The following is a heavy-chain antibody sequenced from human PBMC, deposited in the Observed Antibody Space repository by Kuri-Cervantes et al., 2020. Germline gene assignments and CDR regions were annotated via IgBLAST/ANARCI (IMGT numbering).Heavy chain of an antibody. J-gene: IGHJ3*02. CDR3: AKDSSSWYGNDAFDI. CDR1: GFTVSSNY. D-gene: IGHD6-13*01. V-gene: IGHV3-53*01. Sequence: GESLKISCAASGFTVSSNYMSWVRQAPGKGLEWVSLIYSGGPTYYADSVRGRFTISRDNSKNTLYLQMNSLRAEDTAVYYCAKDSSSWYGNDAFDIWGQGTMVTVSS. CDR2: IYSGGPT.